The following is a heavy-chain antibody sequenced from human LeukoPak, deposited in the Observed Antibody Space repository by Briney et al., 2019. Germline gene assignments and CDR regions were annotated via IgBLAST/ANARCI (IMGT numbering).Heavy chain of an antibody. V-gene: IGHV4-59*08. CDR2: VSYSGST. J-gene: IGHJ3*01. D-gene: IGHD2/OR15-2a*01. CDR3: ARHRQYDADAFDV. CDR1: GGSLSSYY. Sequence: SETQSLTCTVSGGSLSSYYWSWIRQPPGKALEWIGYVSYSGSTKYSPSLKSRVTMSVDTSKNQFSLNLRSVTAADTAVYYCARHRQYDADAFDVWGQGTVVPVSS.